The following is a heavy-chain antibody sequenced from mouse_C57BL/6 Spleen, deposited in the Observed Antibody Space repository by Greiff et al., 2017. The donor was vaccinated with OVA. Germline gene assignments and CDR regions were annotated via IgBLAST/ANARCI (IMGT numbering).Heavy chain of an antibody. Sequence: VKLMESGAELARPGASVKMSCKASGYTFTSYTMHWVKQRPGQGLEWIGYINPSSGYTKYNQKFKDKATLTADKSSSTAYMQLSSLTSEDSAVYYCSRSGYGNWFAYWGQGTLVTVSA. CDR2: INPSSGYT. V-gene: IGHV1-4*01. D-gene: IGHD2-1*01. CDR3: SRSGYGNWFAY. J-gene: IGHJ3*01. CDR1: GYTFTSYT.